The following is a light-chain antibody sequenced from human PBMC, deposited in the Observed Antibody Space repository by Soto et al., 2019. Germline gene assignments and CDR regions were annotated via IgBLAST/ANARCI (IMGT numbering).Light chain of an antibody. CDR1: QSVSSY. J-gene: IGKJ4*01. CDR2: DAS. V-gene: IGKV3-11*01. Sequence: EIVLTQSPATLSSSPGERATLSCRASQSVSSYLAWYQQKPGQAPRLLIYDASNRATGIPARFSGSGCGTDFDLTISSLAPEDFEVYYCQQRNNWPPRLTFGGGTKVEIK. CDR3: QQRNNWPPRLT.